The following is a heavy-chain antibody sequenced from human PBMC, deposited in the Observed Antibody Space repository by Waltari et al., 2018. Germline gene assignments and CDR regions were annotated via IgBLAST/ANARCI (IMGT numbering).Heavy chain of an antibody. Sequence: QVQLVQSGAEVKKPGASVKVSCKASGYTFTSYDINWVRQATGQGLEWMGWMNPNSGNKGYAQKAQGRVTMTRNTSIRTAYMELRSLGSEDTAVYYCARLLESPWNDRGSWFDPWGQGTLVTVSS. CDR2: MNPNSGNK. CDR1: GYTFTSYD. J-gene: IGHJ5*02. V-gene: IGHV1-8*01. D-gene: IGHD1-1*01. CDR3: ARLLESPWNDRGSWFDP.